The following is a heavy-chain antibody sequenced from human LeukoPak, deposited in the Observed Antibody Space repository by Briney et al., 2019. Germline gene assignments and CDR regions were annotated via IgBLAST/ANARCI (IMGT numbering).Heavy chain of an antibody. CDR2: IKEDGTET. Sequence: GGSLRLSCAASGFMFSSNWMSWVRLAPGKGLEWVANIKEDGTETYYVDSVKGRSTISRDNTKNSLYLQMNSLRVEDTAVYYCAKEGRSLQTYWGQGTLVTVSS. CDR1: GFMFSSNW. CDR3: AKEGRSLQTY. V-gene: IGHV3-7*03. D-gene: IGHD5-24*01. J-gene: IGHJ4*02.